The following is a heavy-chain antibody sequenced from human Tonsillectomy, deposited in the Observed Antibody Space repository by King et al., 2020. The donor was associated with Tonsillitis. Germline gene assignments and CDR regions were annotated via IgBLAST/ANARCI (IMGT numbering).Heavy chain of an antibody. J-gene: IGHJ4*02. CDR1: GFTFSSYS. CDR3: ARDLSGDEGFDY. CDR2: ISSSSSYI. Sequence: VQLVESGGGLVKPGGSLRLSCAASGFTFSSYSMNWVRQAPGKGLEWVSSISSSSSYIYYADSVKGRFTISRDNAKNSLYLQMNSLRAEDPAVYYCARDLSGDEGFDYWGQGTLVTVSS. V-gene: IGHV3-21*01. D-gene: IGHD7-27*01.